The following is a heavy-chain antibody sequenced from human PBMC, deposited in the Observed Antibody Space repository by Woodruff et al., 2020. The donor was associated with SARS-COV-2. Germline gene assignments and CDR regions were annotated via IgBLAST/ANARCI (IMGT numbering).Heavy chain of an antibody. V-gene: IGHV3-11*01. J-gene: IGHJ4*02. Sequence: VRQAPGKGLEWVSYIGGSGSPIYYADSVKGRFTISRDNAKRSLYLQMNSLRADDTAVYYGTTGGGSGWTQEDYWGQGTLV. D-gene: IGHD6-19*01. CDR2: IGGSGSPI. CDR3: TTGGGSGWTQEDY.